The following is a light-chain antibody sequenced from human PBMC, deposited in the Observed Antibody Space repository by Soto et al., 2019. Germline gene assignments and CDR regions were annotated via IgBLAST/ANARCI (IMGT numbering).Light chain of an antibody. V-gene: IGLV2-14*01. CDR2: QVS. CDR1: GSDIGAYNS. CDR3: LSYTTRSTFV. Sequence: QSGLTQLASVCASPWRSINISCTGTGSDIGAYNSVSWYQQHPGKAPKLIVFQVSFRPSAVSDRFSGSKSDNTASLTISGLQTEEEADYFCLSYTTRSTFVFGTGTKVTVL. J-gene: IGLJ1*01.